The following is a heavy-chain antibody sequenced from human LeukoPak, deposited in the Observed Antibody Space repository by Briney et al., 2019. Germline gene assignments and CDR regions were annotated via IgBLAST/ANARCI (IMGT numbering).Heavy chain of an antibody. D-gene: IGHD3-10*01. Sequence: SETLSLTCTVSGGSISSYYWSWIRQPPGKGLEWIGYIYYSGSTNYNPSLKSRVTISVDTSKNQFSLKLSSVTAADTAVYYCARYPLPYGSGSDHDAFDIWGQGTMVTVSS. CDR2: IYYSGST. V-gene: IGHV4-59*08. CDR3: ARYPLPYGSGSDHDAFDI. CDR1: GGSISSYY. J-gene: IGHJ3*02.